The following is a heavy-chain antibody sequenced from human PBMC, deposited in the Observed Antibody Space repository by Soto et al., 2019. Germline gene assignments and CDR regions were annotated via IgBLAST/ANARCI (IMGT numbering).Heavy chain of an antibody. D-gene: IGHD2-8*01. Sequence: QLQLQESGSGLVKPSQTLSLTCAVSGGSISSGGYSWSWIRQPPGKGLEWIGYIYPSGSTYYNPYLKGQVTISVDRTKNQFSLKQSSVSAAHTAVYYYANRWMYAHRYDPWPQPTLVTVSS. CDR2: IYPSGST. CDR3: ANRWMYAHRYDP. J-gene: IGHJ5*02. CDR1: GGSISSGGYS. V-gene: IGHV4-30-2*01.